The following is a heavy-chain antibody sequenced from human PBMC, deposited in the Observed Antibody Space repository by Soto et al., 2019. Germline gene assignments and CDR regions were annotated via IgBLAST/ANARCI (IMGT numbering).Heavy chain of an antibody. CDR3: AKTYKDAAYSSVLLAAFDI. V-gene: IGHV3-23*01. Sequence: EVQLLESGGNLVQPGESLRLSCAASGFTFSSYAMSWVRQAPGKGLEWVSHISSGGDTYYTDSVKGRFTISRDNSTNTLHLQMNSLRAEDTVVYFCAKTYKDAAYSSVLLAAFDIWGQGTMVTVSS. CDR2: ISSGGDT. J-gene: IGHJ3*02. CDR1: GFTFSSYA. D-gene: IGHD6-13*01.